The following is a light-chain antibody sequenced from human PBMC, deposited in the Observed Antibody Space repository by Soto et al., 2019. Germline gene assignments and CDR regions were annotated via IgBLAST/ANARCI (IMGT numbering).Light chain of an antibody. V-gene: IGKV3-15*01. J-gene: IGKJ1*01. CDR1: QSVGSN. Sequence: EIVMTQSPATLSVSPGERATLSCRASQSVGSNLAWYQQKPGQAPRLLIYGASTRATGIPARFSGSGSGTVFTLTISSMQSEDFAIYFCEQYNNWPPDRTFGQGTKVDIK. CDR3: EQYNNWPPDRT. CDR2: GAS.